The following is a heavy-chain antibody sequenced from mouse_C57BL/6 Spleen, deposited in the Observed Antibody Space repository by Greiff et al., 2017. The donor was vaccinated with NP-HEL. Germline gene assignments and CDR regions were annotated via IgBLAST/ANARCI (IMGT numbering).Heavy chain of an antibody. CDR3: ANYAPFAY. CDR2: IYPGDGDT. Sequence: VQVVESGPELVKPGASVKISCKASGYAFSSSWMNWVKQRPGKGLEWIGRIYPGDGDTNYNGKFKGKATLTADKSPSTAYMQLSSLTSEDSAVYFCANYAPFAYWGQGTLVTVSA. D-gene: IGHD1-1*02. V-gene: IGHV1-82*01. J-gene: IGHJ3*01. CDR1: GYAFSSSW.